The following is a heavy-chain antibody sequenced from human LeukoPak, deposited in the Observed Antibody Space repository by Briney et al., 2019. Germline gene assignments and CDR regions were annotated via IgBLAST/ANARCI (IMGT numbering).Heavy chain of an antibody. D-gene: IGHD1-14*01. Sequence: GGSLRLSCAASGFTFSSHWMSWVRQAPGTGLEWVSTISGSGGTTYYADSVKGRFTISRDNSKNTLYLQMNSLRPEDTAVYYCAKLHNLNCDYWGLGTLATVSS. CDR2: ISGSGGTT. J-gene: IGHJ4*02. V-gene: IGHV3-23*01. CDR1: GFTFSSHW. CDR3: AKLHNLNCDY.